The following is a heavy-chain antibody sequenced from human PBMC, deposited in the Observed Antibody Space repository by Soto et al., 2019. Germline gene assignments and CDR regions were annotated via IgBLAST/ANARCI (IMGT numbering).Heavy chain of an antibody. CDR3: SRNRRRFTMFRGVQTWFEP. D-gene: IGHD3-10*01. CDR1: GGTFSSYA. CDR2: IIPIFGTA. J-gene: IGHJ5*02. Sequence: QVQLVQSGAEVKKPGSSVKVSCKASGGTFSSYAISWVRQAPGQGLEWMGGIIPIFGTANYAQQFQGRVTITGDKSTSTAYMELSSLRSEDTAVYFWSRNRRRFTMFRGVQTWFEPWGPGTLVTVSS. V-gene: IGHV1-69*06.